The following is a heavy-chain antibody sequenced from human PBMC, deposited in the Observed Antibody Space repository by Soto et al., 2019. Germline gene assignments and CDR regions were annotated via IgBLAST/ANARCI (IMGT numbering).Heavy chain of an antibody. D-gene: IGHD3-16*01. J-gene: IGHJ4*02. V-gene: IGHV4-34*01. CDR2: INHSGST. Sequence: QVQLQQWGAGLLKPSETLSLTCAVYGGSFSGYYWSWILQPPGKGLEWIGEINHSGSTNYNPSLKSRVTISEDTSKNRFSLKLSSVTAADTAVYYCARSRLLGDIDYWGQGTLVTVSP. CDR3: ARSRLLGDIDY. CDR1: GGSFSGYY.